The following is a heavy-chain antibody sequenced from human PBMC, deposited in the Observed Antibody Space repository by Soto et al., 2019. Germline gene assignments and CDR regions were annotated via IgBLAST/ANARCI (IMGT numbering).Heavy chain of an antibody. CDR2: VNYNGNT. CDR3: ARHPYSCQEPFDS. V-gene: IGHV4-39*01. J-gene: IGHJ4*02. Sequence: QLQLQESGPRLVKPSETLSLTCAVSGGSMSSSAYFWAWVRQPPGKPLEWIGSVNYNGNTYYNTSLTSRVTIAMDPFKNPFSLRLTSVTAAVTAVFYCARHPYSCQEPFDSWGQGALVTVSS. CDR1: GGSMSSSAYF. D-gene: IGHD2-21*01.